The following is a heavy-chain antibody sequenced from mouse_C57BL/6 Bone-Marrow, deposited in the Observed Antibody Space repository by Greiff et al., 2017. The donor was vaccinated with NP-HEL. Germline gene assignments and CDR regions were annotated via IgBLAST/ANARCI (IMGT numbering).Heavy chain of an antibody. J-gene: IGHJ2*01. CDR1: GFTFNTYA. D-gene: IGHD2-5*01. V-gene: IGHV10-3*01. CDR2: IRSKSSNYAT. CDR3: VREGGDSNYVSFDY. Sequence: EVQLVESGGGLVQPKGSLKLSCAASGFTFNTYAMHWVRQAPGKGLEWVARIRSKSSNYATYYADSVKDRFTISRDDSQSMLYLQMNNLKTEDTAMYYCVREGGDSNYVSFDYWGQGTTLTVSS.